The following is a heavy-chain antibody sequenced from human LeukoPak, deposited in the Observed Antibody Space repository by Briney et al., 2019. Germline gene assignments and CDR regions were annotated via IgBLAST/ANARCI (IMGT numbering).Heavy chain of an antibody. V-gene: IGHV4-34*01. CDR2: INHSGST. Sequence: SETLSLTCAVYGGSFSGYYWSWIRQPPGKGLEWIGEINHSGSTNYNPSLKSRVTISVGTSKNQFSLKLSSVTAADTAVYYCARVTPALVVVPAASYMDVWGKGTTVTVSS. CDR3: ARVTPALVVVPAASYMDV. CDR1: GGSFSGYY. D-gene: IGHD2-2*01. J-gene: IGHJ6*03.